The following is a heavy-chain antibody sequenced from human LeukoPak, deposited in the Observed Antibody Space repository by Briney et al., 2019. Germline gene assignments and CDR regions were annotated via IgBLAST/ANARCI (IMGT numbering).Heavy chain of an antibody. CDR3: ARVAVALKAFDY. J-gene: IGHJ4*02. CDR2: INPSGGST. Sequence: ASVKVSCKASGYTFTSYYMHWVRQAPGQGLEWMGIINPSGGSTSYAQKFQGRVTMTRDTSTSTVYMELSSLRSDDTAVYYCARVAVALKAFDYWGQGTLVTVSS. V-gene: IGHV1-46*01. D-gene: IGHD6-19*01. CDR1: GYTFTSYY.